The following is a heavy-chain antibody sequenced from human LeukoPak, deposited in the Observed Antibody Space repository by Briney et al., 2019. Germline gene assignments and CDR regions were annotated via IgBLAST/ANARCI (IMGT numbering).Heavy chain of an antibody. V-gene: IGHV4-59*01. D-gene: IGHD2-2*01. J-gene: IGHJ6*02. CDR1: GGSISSYY. CDR2: IYYSGST. Sequence: SETLSLTCTVSGGSISSYYWSWIRQPPGKGLEWIGYIYYSGSTNYNPSLKSRVTISVDTSKNQFPLKLSSVTAADTAVYYCAREGGPEGVVPAAGYYYYGMDVWGQGTTVTGSS. CDR3: AREGGPEGVVPAAGYYYYGMDV.